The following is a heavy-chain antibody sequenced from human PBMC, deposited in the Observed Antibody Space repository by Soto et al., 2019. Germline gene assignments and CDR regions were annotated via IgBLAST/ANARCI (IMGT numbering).Heavy chain of an antibody. D-gene: IGHD5-12*01. CDR3: EMGGGYRYLDY. CDR1: GFTFSSYG. CDR2: ISNGGDAT. Sequence: GESLKISCTGSGFTFSSYGMSWVRQVPGKGLEWVSFISNGGDATHFADSVKGRFTISRDNSKNTLYLQMNSLRAEDTAVYYCEMGGGYRYLDYWGQGALVTVSS. J-gene: IGHJ4*02. V-gene: IGHV3-23*01.